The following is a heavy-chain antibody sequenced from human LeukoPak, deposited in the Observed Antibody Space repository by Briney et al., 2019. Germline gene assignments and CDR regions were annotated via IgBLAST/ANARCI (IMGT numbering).Heavy chain of an antibody. V-gene: IGHV3-53*04. J-gene: IGHJ4*02. Sequence: GGSLRLSCAASGFTVSSNYMSWVRQAPGKGLEWVSVIYSGGSTYYADSVKGRFTISRHNSKNTLYLQMNSLRAEDTAVYYCALSYYDSSGYYYPEYYWGQGTLVTVSS. CDR1: GFTVSSNY. D-gene: IGHD3-22*01. CDR3: ALSYYDSSGYYYPEYY. CDR2: IYSGGST.